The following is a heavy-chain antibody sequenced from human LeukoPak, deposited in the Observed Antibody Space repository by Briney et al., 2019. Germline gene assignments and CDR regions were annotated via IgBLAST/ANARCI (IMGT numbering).Heavy chain of an antibody. CDR1: GFTLSTNA. J-gene: IGHJ4*02. CDR3: AKDSLYCSSTSCPGY. V-gene: IGHV3-23*01. D-gene: IGHD2-2*01. Sequence: PGGSLRLSCLTSGFTLSTNAMSWVRQAPGKGLEWISGISGSGASTYYADSVKGRFTISRDDSRNTLYLQMNSLRAEDTAVYYCAKDSLYCSSTSCPGYWGQGTLVTVSS. CDR2: ISGSGAST.